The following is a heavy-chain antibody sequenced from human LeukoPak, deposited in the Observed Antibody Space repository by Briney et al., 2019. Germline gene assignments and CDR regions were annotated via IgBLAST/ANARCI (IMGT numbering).Heavy chain of an antibody. J-gene: IGHJ3*02. CDR2: ISYDGSNK. CDR3: ARDREDYYDSSGYYYYGAFDI. CDR1: GFTFSSYA. Sequence: GRSLRLSCAASGFTFSSYAMHWVRQAPGKGLEWVAVISYDGSNKYYADSVKGRFTISRDNSKNTLYLQMNSLRAEDTAVYYCARDREDYYDSSGYYYYGAFDIWGQGTMVTVSS. V-gene: IGHV3-30-3*01. D-gene: IGHD3-22*01.